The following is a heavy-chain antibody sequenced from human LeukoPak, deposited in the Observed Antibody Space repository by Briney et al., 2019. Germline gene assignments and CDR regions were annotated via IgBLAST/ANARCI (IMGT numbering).Heavy chain of an antibody. V-gene: IGHV3-43*02. Sequence: AGSLRPSCAASGFTCDDYAMHWVPQAPGKGLEWVSLISGDGGSTYYADSVKGRFTISRDNSKNSLYLQMNSLRTEDTALYYCAKDGGHNGYYDFWSGSLRGWFDPWGQGTLVTVSS. CDR3: AKDGGHNGYYDFWSGSLRGWFDP. CDR2: ISGDGGST. J-gene: IGHJ5*02. CDR1: GFTCDDYA. D-gene: IGHD3-3*01.